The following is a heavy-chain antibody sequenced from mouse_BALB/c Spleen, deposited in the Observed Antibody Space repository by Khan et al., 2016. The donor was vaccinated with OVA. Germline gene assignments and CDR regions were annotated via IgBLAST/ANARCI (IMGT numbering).Heavy chain of an antibody. Sequence: QVQLQQSGADLVKAGASVKMSCKASGYTFTSYWMHWVKQRLGKCLEWFAETNPTNGRTYYTEKFKSKATLTIDKSYRTAYMLLSGPTLEDAAVYYCARIKKIVATYFDYWGQGTTLTVSS. J-gene: IGHJ2*01. CDR1: GYTFTSYW. CDR3: ARIKKIVATYFDY. V-gene: IGHV1S81*02. D-gene: IGHD1-1*01. CDR2: TNPTNGRT.